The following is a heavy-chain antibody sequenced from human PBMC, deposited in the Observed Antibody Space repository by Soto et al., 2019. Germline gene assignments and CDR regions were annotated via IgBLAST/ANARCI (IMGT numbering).Heavy chain of an antibody. CDR3: ARDREPDARYCSGGSCYAGNWFDP. V-gene: IGHV3-21*01. Sequence: GGSLRLSCAASGFTFSSYSMNWVRQAPGKGLEWVSSISSSSSYIYYADSVKGRFTISRDNAKNSLYLQMNSLRAEDTAVYYCARDREPDARYCSGGSCYAGNWFDPWGQGTLVTVSS. D-gene: IGHD2-15*01. CDR1: GFTFSSYS. CDR2: ISSSSSYI. J-gene: IGHJ5*02.